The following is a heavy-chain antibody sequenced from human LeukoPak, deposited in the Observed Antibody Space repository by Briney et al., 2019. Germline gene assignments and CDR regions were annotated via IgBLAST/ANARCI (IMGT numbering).Heavy chain of an antibody. CDR2: INPNSGAT. V-gene: IGHV1-2*04. CDR3: ARVYSGYLYYYYGMDV. D-gene: IGHD5-12*01. Sequence: ASVKVSCKASGYTFTGYYMHWVRQAPGQGLEWMGWINPNSGATNYAQKFQGWVTMTRDTSISTAYMELSRLRSDDTAVYYCARVYSGYLYYYYGMDVWGQGTTVTVSS. J-gene: IGHJ6*02. CDR1: GYTFTGYY.